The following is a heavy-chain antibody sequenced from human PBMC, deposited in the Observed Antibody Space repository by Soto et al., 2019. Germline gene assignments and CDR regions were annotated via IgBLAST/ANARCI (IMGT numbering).Heavy chain of an antibody. Sequence: TSETLSLTCTVSGGSISSYYWSWVRQPPGKGLEWIGYIYYSGSTNYNPSLKSRVTISVDTSKNQFSLRLNSVTASDTAVYYCARRLAVTGTLEYYFDYWGQGSLVTVSS. CDR2: IYYSGST. V-gene: IGHV4-59*08. CDR3: ARRLAVTGTLEYYFDY. D-gene: IGHD6-19*01. J-gene: IGHJ4*02. CDR1: GGSISSYY.